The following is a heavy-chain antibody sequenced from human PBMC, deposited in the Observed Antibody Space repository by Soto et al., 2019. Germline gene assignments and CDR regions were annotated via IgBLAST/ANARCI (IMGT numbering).Heavy chain of an antibody. CDR2: FYPADSDT. D-gene: IGHD3-22*01. CDR1: GYSFPSEW. V-gene: IGHV5-51*01. CDR3: ARIPHRTTSCYDYPSGMDV. Sequence: GESLKISCKGSGYSFPSEWIGWVRQMPGKGLEWMGSFYPADSDTRYSPSFQGQVTISADKSIRTAYLEWSSLKASDSGVYYCARIPHRTTSCYDYPSGMDVWGQGTTVTVSS. J-gene: IGHJ6*02.